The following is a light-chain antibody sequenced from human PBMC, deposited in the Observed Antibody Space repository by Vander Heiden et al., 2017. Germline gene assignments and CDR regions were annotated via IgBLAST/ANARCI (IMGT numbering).Light chain of an antibody. J-gene: IGLJ2*01. CDR2: EVS. V-gene: IGLV2-8*01. CDR3: SSYAGSNIVV. CDR1: SSDVGGYNY. Sequence: QPALTRPRSASASPGQSLTISCTGTSSDVGGYNYVSWYQQHPGKAPKLMIYEVSKRPSGVPDRFSGSKSGNTASLTVSGLQAEDEADYYCSSYAGSNIVVFGGGTKLTVL.